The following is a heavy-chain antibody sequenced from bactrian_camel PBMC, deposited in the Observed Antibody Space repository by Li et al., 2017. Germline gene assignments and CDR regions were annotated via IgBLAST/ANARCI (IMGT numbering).Heavy chain of an antibody. J-gene: IGHJ4*01. D-gene: IGHD6*01. CDR3: VLVPYSCQTWSGAWPRD. CDR2: VRSDGSNT. CDR1: GFTFGSYY. Sequence: HVQLVESGGGLVQPGGSLRLSCAASGFTFGSYYMSWVRQAPGKGLEWVSSVRSDGSNTYYADSVKGRFTISQDNAKPTLYLQMNALKPEDTAMYFCVLVPYSCQTWSGAWPRDWGQGTQVTVS. V-gene: IGHV3-2*01.